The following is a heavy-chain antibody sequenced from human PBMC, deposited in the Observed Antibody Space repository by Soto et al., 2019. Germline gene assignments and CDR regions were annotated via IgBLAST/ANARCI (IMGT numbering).Heavy chain of an antibody. CDR2: IYYRGST. D-gene: IGHD1-26*01. CDR3: ARGISGGSYFAATFDAFDI. J-gene: IGHJ3*02. CDR1: GGSISSYY. Sequence: SETLSLTCTVSGGSISSYYWSWIRQPPGKGLEWIGYIYYRGSTNYNPSLKSRVTISVDTSKNQFSLKLTSVTAADTAVYYCARGISGGSYFAATFDAFDIWGQGTMVTVSS. V-gene: IGHV4-59*01.